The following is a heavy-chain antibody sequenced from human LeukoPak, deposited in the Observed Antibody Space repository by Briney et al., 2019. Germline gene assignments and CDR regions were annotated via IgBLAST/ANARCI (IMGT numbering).Heavy chain of an antibody. CDR2: IHPGDSDT. CDR1: GYSLTSYW. CDR3: ARPVCSGGSCYSVYFDY. V-gene: IGHV5-51*01. J-gene: IGHJ4*02. Sequence: GESLKISCKGSGYSLTSYWIGWVRQMPGKGLEWMGIIHPGDSDTRYSPSFQGQVTISADKSISTAYLQWSSLKASDTAMYYCARPVCSGGSCYSVYFDYWGQGTLVTVSS. D-gene: IGHD2-15*01.